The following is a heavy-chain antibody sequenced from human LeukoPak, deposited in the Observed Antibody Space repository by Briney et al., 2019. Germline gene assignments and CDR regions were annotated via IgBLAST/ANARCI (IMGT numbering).Heavy chain of an antibody. J-gene: IGHJ2*01. CDR3: ARGPDWYFDL. CDR1: GVSISSGDYS. CDR2: IYHSGST. V-gene: IGHV4-30-2*01. Sequence: ASETLSLTCAVSGVSISSGDYSWSWIRQPPGKGLEWIGYIYHSGSTYYNPSLKSRVAISVDRSKNQFSLNLISVTAADTAVYYCARGPDWYFDLWGRGTLVTVSS. D-gene: IGHD3-10*01.